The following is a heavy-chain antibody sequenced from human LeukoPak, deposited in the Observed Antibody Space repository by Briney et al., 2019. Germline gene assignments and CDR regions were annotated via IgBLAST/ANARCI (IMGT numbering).Heavy chain of an antibody. D-gene: IGHD6-13*01. CDR1: GFTFSSYG. CDR2: IRYDGSNK. Sequence: GGSLRLSCAASGFTFSSYGMHWVRQAPGKGLEWVAFIRYDGSNKYYADSVKGRFTISRDNSKSTLYLQMNSLRAEDTAVYYCAKAFTSSWYSAGYWGQGTLVTVSS. CDR3: AKAFTSSWYSAGY. V-gene: IGHV3-30*02. J-gene: IGHJ4*02.